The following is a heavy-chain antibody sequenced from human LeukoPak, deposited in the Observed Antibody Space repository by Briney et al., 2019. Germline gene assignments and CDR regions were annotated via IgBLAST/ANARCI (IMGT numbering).Heavy chain of an antibody. CDR3: ARTYGDYASYYYYYYMDV. J-gene: IGHJ6*03. CDR2: IRYDGSNK. Sequence: QPGGSLRLSCAASGFTFSSYGMHWVRQAPGKGLEWVAFIRYDGSNKYYADSVKGRFTISRDNSKNTLYLQMNSLRAEDTAVYCCARTYGDYASYYYYYYMDVWGKGTTVTVSS. CDR1: GFTFSSYG. V-gene: IGHV3-30*02. D-gene: IGHD4-17*01.